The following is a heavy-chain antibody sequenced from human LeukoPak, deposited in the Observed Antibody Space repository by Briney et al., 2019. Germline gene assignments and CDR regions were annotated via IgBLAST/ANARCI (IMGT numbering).Heavy chain of an antibody. D-gene: IGHD3-3*01. V-gene: IGHV3-7*01. CDR1: GFTFTTYW. J-gene: IGHJ4*02. CDR3: ARATYYDFWSGYYHY. Sequence: GGSLRLSCAASGFTFTTYWMGWVRQAPGKGLEWVANIKQDGSEKCYVDSVKGRFTISRDNAKNSLYLQMNSLRAEDTAVYYCARATYYDFWSGYYHYWGQGTLVTVSS. CDR2: IKQDGSEK.